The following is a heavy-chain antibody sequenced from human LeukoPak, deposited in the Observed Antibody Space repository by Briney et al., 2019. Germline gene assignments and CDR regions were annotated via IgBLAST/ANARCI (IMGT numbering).Heavy chain of an antibody. V-gene: IGHV4-4*07. Sequence: SETLSLTCTVSGGSISSYFWNWIRQPAGKGLEWIGRIYTTGSTNYNPSLKSRVTMSVDTSKNQISLRLSSVTAADTAVYYCARDRSTSHYYGMDVWGQGTTVTVSS. CDR2: IYTTGST. D-gene: IGHD2-2*01. CDR1: GGSISSYF. J-gene: IGHJ6*02. CDR3: ARDRSTSHYYGMDV.